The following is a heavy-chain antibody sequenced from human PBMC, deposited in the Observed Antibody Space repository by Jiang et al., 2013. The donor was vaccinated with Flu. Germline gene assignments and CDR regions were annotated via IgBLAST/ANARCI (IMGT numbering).Heavy chain of an antibody. V-gene: IGHV1-69*04. CDR2: IIPILGIA. D-gene: IGHD2-2*03. CDR3: ARDRPIGYCSSTSCYEN. J-gene: IGHJ4*02. Sequence: LEWMGRIIPILGIANYAQKFQGRVTITADKSTSTAYMELSSLRSEDTAVYYCARDRPIGYCSSTSCYENWGQGTLVTVSS.